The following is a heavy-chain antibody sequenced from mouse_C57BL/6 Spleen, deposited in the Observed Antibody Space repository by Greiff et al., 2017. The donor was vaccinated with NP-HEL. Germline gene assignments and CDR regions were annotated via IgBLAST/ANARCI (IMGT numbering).Heavy chain of an antibody. J-gene: IGHJ3*01. D-gene: IGHD1-1*01. Sequence: VQLQQSGPELVKPGASVKISCKASGYTFTDYYMNWVKQSHGKSLEWIGDINPNNGGTSYNQKFKGKATLTVDKSSSTAYMELRSLTSEDSAVYYCARDTTVVAPSAYWGQGTLVTVSA. V-gene: IGHV1-26*01. CDR1: GYTFTDYY. CDR3: ARDTTVVAPSAY. CDR2: INPNNGGT.